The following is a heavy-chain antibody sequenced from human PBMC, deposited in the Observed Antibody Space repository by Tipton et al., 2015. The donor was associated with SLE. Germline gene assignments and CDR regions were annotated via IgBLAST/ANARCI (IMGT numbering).Heavy chain of an antibody. Sequence: QSGPEVKKPGSSVKVSCKASGGTFSTDSVNWVRRAPGQGLEWMGRIIPILGTATYAQTFQGRVTLSADEATGTAYMALSGLRSEDTAVYYCARHLSGHYGPSFDYWGQGTLVTVSS. CDR1: GGTFSTDS. V-gene: IGHV1-69*11. J-gene: IGHJ4*02. CDR2: IIPILGTA. D-gene: IGHD4/OR15-4a*01. CDR3: ARHLSGHYGPSFDY.